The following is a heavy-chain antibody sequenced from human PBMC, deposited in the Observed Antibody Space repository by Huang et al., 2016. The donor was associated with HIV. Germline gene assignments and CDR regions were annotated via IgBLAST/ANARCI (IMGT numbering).Heavy chain of an antibody. D-gene: IGHD2-2*01. Sequence: QLQLQESGPGLVKPSQNLSLTCTVFGGSGRSRNYYWPWIRQTPGKGLEWIWSIPHLGPAYSNRSLKSRVSMIVDKSKTQFSLEVTSATAADSAIYYCARQGGDCTSISCYLSWFDPWGQGTLVTVSS. V-gene: IGHV4-39*01. CDR2: IPHLGPA. CDR3: ARQGGDCTSISCYLSWFDP. CDR1: GGSGRSRNYY. J-gene: IGHJ5*02.